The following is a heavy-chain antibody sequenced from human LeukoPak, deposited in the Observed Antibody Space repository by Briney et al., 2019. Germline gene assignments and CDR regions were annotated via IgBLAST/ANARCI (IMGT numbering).Heavy chain of an antibody. D-gene: IGHD3-16*01. CDR2: IIPIFGTA. J-gene: IGHJ3*02. V-gene: IGHV1-69*01. CDR1: GGTFSSYA. Sequence: ASVKVSCKASGGTFSSYAISWVRQAPGQGLEWMGGIIPIFGTANYAQKFQGRVTITADEPTSTAYMELSSLRSEDTAVYYCARDKRGYAFDIWGQGTMVTVSS. CDR3: ARDKRGYAFDI.